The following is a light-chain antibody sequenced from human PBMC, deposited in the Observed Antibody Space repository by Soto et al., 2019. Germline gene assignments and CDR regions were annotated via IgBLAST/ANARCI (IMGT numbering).Light chain of an antibody. Sequence: DIQMTQSPSTLSGSVGDRVTITCRASLTISSWLAWYQQKPGKAPKLLIYAAVVLQDGVPSRFSGTGSATEFILIINGLQPEDFATYYCQQVNYYPFTFGGGTKVDIK. CDR3: QQVNYYPFT. CDR2: AAV. J-gene: IGKJ4*01. V-gene: IGKV1-5*01. CDR1: LTISSW.